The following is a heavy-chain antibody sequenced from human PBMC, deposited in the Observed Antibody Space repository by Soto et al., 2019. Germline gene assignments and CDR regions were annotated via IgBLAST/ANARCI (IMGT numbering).Heavy chain of an antibody. V-gene: IGHV1-46*01. CDR2: INPSGGST. Sequence: ASVKVSCKASGYTFTSHYMHWVRQAPGQGLKWMGIINPSGGSTSYAQKFQGRVTMTRDTSTSTVYMELSSLRSEDTAVYYCLGHWFDPWGQGTLVTVSS. D-gene: IGHD3-16*01. CDR1: GYTFTSHY. J-gene: IGHJ5*02. CDR3: LGHWFDP.